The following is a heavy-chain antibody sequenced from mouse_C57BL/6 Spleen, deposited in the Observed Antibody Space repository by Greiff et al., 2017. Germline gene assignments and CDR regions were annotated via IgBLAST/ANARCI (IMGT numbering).Heavy chain of an antibody. J-gene: IGHJ2*01. CDR1: GYTFTSYW. CDR2: INPSSGYT. Sequence: QVQLQQSGAELAKPGASVKLSCKASGYTFTSYWMHWVKQRPGQGLEWIGYINPSSGYTKYNQKFKNKATLTADKSSSTAYLHLRSLTSEDSAVYYCARESWGYFGDWGQGTTLTV. V-gene: IGHV1-7*01. CDR3: ARESWGYFGD. D-gene: IGHD4-1*01.